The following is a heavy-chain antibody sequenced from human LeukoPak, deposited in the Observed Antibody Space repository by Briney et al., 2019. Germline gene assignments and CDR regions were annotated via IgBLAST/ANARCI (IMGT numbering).Heavy chain of an antibody. CDR1: GFTFSSYA. CDR2: ISYDGSNK. D-gene: IGHD4-17*01. Sequence: GGSLRLSCAASGFTFSSYAMHWVRQAPGKGLEWVAVISYDGSNKYYADSVKGRFTISRDNSKNSIYLQMDSLRVEDTAIYYCARDSVGDLLDYWGQGTPVTVSS. J-gene: IGHJ4*02. CDR3: ARDSVGDLLDY. V-gene: IGHV3-30*04.